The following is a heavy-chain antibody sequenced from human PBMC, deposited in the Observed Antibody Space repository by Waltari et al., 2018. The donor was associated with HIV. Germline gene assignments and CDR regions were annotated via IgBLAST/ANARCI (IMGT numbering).Heavy chain of an antibody. Sequence: QVQLVESGGGVVQPGGSLTLSCEASGFTFGSYGIHRVRQAPGKGLEWVAVIWYHGDKEDYADSVKGRFNISRDNSRNTVFLHMNSLRAEDTGFYFCARERGYTSPFDLWGQGTLVTVSS. J-gene: IGHJ1*01. CDR3: ARERGYTSPFDL. CDR1: GFTFGSYG. D-gene: IGHD5-18*01. CDR2: IWYHGDKE. V-gene: IGHV3-33*01.